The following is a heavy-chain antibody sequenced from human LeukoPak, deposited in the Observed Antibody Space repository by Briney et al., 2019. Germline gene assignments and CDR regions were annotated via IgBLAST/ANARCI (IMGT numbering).Heavy chain of an antibody. CDR1: GYTFTSYG. CDR3: ARDNYDILTGSRFSFDY. Sequence: ASVKVSCKASGYTFTSYGISWVRQAPGQGLEWMGWISAYNGNTNYAQKFQGRVTITADESTSTAYMELSSLRSEDTAVYYCARDNYDILTGSRFSFDYWGQGTLVTVSS. J-gene: IGHJ4*02. CDR2: ISAYNGNT. V-gene: IGHV1-18*01. D-gene: IGHD3-9*01.